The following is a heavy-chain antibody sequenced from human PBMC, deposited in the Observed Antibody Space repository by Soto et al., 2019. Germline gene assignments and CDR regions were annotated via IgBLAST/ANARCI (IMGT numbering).Heavy chain of an antibody. CDR1: GFTFSNFG. V-gene: IGHV3-30*03. D-gene: IGHD3-22*01. CDR2: ISYDGNIK. J-gene: IGHJ4*02. CDR3: ARVDSSGSAAFDY. Sequence: PGGSLRLSCAASGFTFSNFGMHWVRQAPGKGLEWVASISYDGNIKYSADSVKGRFTISRDNSKNTLYLQMNSLRAEDTALYYCARVDSSGSAAFDYWGQGT.